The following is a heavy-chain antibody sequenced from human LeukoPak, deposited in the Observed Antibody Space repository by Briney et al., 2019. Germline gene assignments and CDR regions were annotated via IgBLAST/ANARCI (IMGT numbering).Heavy chain of an antibody. J-gene: IGHJ4*02. CDR3: ARAKRDGYNSFDY. Sequence: GGSLRLSCAASGFTFSDYYMNWVRQAPGKGLEWVSSISSSSTIYYADSVKGRFTISRDNAKNSLYLQMNSLRAEDTAVYYCARAKRDGYNSFDYWGQGTLVTVSS. CDR2: ISSSSTI. CDR1: GFTFSDYY. D-gene: IGHD5-24*01. V-gene: IGHV3-69-1*02.